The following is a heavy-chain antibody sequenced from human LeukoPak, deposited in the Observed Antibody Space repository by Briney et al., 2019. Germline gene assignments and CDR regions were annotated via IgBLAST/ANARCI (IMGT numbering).Heavy chain of an antibody. Sequence: GGSLRLSCAASGFTFSSYIMNWVRQAPGKGLEWVSAISGSGGSTYYADSVKGRFTISRDNSKNTLYLQMNSLRAEDTAVYYCAKGPSDDFWSGYAAFDIWGQGTMVTVSS. D-gene: IGHD3-3*01. J-gene: IGHJ3*02. V-gene: IGHV3-23*01. CDR1: GFTFSSYI. CDR2: ISGSGGST. CDR3: AKGPSDDFWSGYAAFDI.